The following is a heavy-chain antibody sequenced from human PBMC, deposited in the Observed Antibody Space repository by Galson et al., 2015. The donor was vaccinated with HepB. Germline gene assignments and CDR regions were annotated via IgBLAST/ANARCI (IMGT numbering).Heavy chain of an antibody. CDR2: IDPSDSYT. J-gene: IGHJ4*02. D-gene: IGHD1-26*01. CDR1: GYSFTSYW. V-gene: IGHV5-10-1*01. CDR3: ARRASVSGPLVGATDY. Sequence: QSGAEVKKPGESLRISCKGSGYSFTSYWISWVRQMPGKGLEWMGRIDPSDSYTNYSPSFQGHVTISADKSISTAYLQWSSLKASDTAMYYCARRASVSGPLVGATDYWGQGTLVTVSS.